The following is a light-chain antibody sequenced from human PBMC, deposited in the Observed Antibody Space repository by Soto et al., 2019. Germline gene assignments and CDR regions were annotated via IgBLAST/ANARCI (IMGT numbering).Light chain of an antibody. CDR3: KQNYSIPMT. CDR2: WLS. CDR1: QSVFYSSNSKNL. Sequence: DIVMTQSPDSLAVSLGERATINCKSSQSVFYSSNSKNLLAWYQQKRGQPPKQLISWLSTRKSGVPDRFGGSGSGINFTLTNSNKQAENVAVDYYKQNYSIPMTFRRETKVE. V-gene: IGKV4-1*01. J-gene: IGKJ1*01.